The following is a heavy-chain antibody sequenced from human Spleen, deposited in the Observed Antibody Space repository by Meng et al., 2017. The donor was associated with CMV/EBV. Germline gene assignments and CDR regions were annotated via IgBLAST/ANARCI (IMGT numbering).Heavy chain of an antibody. D-gene: IGHD3-10*01. CDR2: INHRGNT. Sequence: SRTCAVYGGCVSSYYWRWIRQPPGNGLEWSGEINHRGNTNNNPTLTSRFTISVDTSRKQFSLKVTSVIAADTAVYYCAGDSGWQPGGYSGQGTLVTVSS. CDR1: GGCVSSYY. CDR3: AGDSGWQPGGY. J-gene: IGHJ4*02. V-gene: IGHV4-34*01.